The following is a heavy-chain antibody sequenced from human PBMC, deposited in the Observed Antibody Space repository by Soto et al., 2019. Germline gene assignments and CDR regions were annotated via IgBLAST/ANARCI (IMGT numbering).Heavy chain of an antibody. Sequence: EVQLLESGGGLVQPGGSLRLSCAASGFTFSSYAMRWVRQAPGKGLEWVSAISGSGDSTYYADSVKGRFTVSRDNSKNTLYMQMNSLRAEDTAVYYCARGGSGSYYDYCGQGTLVTVSS. J-gene: IGHJ4*02. CDR2: ISGSGDST. D-gene: IGHD1-26*01. CDR1: GFTFSSYA. CDR3: ARGGSGSYYDY. V-gene: IGHV3-23*01.